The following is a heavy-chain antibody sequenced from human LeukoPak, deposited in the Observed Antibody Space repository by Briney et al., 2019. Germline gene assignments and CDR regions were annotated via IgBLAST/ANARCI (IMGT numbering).Heavy chain of an antibody. CDR1: GYTFTGYY. CDR3: ARGYYDSSGYPVDY. J-gene: IGHJ4*02. CDR2: INPNSGGT. Sequence: ASVKVSCKASGYTFTGYYMHWVRQAPGQGLEWMGWINPNSGGTNYAQKFQGRVTMTRDTSISTAYMELSRLRPDDTAVYYCARGYYDSSGYPVDYWGQGTLVTVSS. D-gene: IGHD3-22*01. V-gene: IGHV1-2*02.